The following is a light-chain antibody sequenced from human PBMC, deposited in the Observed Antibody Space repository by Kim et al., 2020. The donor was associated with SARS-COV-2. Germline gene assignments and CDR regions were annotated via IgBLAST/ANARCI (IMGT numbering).Light chain of an antibody. CDR2: GKN. CDR3: NSRDTSNFVI. J-gene: IGLJ2*01. V-gene: IGLV3-19*01. CDR1: SLRKYY. Sequence: SSELTQDPAVSVALGQTVRITCQGDSLRKYYASWYQQKPGQAPVLLISGKNNRPSGIPDRFSGSSSGNTASLTIAGAQAEDEADYYCNSRDTSNFVIFGG.